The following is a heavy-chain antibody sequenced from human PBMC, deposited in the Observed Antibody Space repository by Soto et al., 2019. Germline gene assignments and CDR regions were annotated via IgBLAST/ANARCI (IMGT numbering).Heavy chain of an antibody. CDR2: IYWDDDK. D-gene: IGHD6-13*01. J-gene: IGHJ4*02. Sequence: GAALVNPSQTLTLPCPFSGFSLSSSGVGVGWIRQPPGKALEWLALIYWDDDKRYSPSLKSRLTITKDTSKNQVVLTMTNMEPVDTATYYCAHRLGIAAAGGPFNCWGQGTLLTVS. CDR1: GFSLSSSGVG. CDR3: AHRLGIAAAGGPFNC. V-gene: IGHV2-5*02.